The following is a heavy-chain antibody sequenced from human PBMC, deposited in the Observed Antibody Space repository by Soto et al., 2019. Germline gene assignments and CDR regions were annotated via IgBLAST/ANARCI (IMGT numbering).Heavy chain of an antibody. D-gene: IGHD4-17*01. J-gene: IGHJ4*02. CDR2: VYYTGTT. V-gene: IGHV4-59*01. CDR1: GGSIGSYH. Sequence: SETLSLTCTVSGGSIGSYHWSWVRQPPGKGLEWIASVYYTGTTNYNPSLGSRVTISIDAPENQISLKLTSVTAADTAFYYCARDTVLTGMFDFWGQGTLVTVS. CDR3: ARDTVLTGMFDF.